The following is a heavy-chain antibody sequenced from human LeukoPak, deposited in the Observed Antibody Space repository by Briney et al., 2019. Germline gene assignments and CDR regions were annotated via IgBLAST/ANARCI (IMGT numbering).Heavy chain of an antibody. J-gene: IGHJ4*02. CDR1: GFIFSHYS. CDR2: ISGDGTAT. CDR3: ARELPAGSTDY. V-gene: IGHV3-64*02. Sequence: QSGGSLRLSCKASGFIFSHYSMHWVRQAPGKELEYVSVISGDGTATYYTDSVKGRFIISRGNSKSTLYLQMGSLRDDDSALYYCARELPAGSTDYWGQGTLVSVSS. D-gene: IGHD2-2*01.